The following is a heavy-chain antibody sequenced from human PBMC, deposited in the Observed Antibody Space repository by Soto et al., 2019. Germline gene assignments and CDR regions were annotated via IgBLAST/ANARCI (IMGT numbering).Heavy chain of an antibody. CDR2: IIPMLSMS. J-gene: IGHJ4*02. Sequence: QVQLVQSGAEVKKPGSSVKVSCKASGDTFSSYTINWVRQAPGLGLEWMGRIIPMLSMSNAAQKFQGRVTFTADKSTSTAYMEGSRLTSEDTAMYYCARSYGSGRRAFDYWGQGVRGHRLL. V-gene: IGHV1-69*02. D-gene: IGHD3-10*01. CDR1: GDTFSSYT. CDR3: ARSYGSGRRAFDY.